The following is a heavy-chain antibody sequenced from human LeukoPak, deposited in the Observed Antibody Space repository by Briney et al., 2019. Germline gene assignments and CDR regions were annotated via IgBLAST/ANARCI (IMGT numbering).Heavy chain of an antibody. V-gene: IGHV4-59*11. Sequence: SETLSLTCNFSAVSISRHFWSWIRQTPKKVLEWLGYVFSSCSTNYNPSLKSRITISLDMSKHQLSLTLKSVTAADTAVYYCAREYDYWSLGTLVTVSS. CDR3: AREYDY. CDR2: VFSSCST. J-gene: IGHJ4*01. CDR1: AVSISRHF.